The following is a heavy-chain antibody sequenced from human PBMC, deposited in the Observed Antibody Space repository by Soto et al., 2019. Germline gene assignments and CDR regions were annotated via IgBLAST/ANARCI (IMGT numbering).Heavy chain of an antibody. CDR1: GDTLSSFITYP. D-gene: IGHD3-3*01. Sequence: QVQLVQSGPEVKKPGSSVKVSCKTSGDTLSSFITYPINWVRQAPGQGPEWMLGIVSNVGTVNYSQRFQGSVTITADQSTATSYMELNNFRSEDTALYACARRDTSGFLRYFDTWGQGLLGTFS. CDR3: ARRDTSGFLRYFDT. CDR2: IVSNVGTV. J-gene: IGHJ4*03. V-gene: IGHV1-69*01.